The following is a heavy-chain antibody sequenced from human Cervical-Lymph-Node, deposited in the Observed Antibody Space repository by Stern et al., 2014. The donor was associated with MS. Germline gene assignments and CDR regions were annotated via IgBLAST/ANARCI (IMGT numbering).Heavy chain of an antibody. Sequence: EVQLVESGAEVKKPGESLKISCKGSGYSFTANWIAWVRQMPGKGLEWMVINNPGDSYTKYSQSFQGQVTISADKSISTAYLQWSSLKASDTAMYYCARDYGDYAFDYWGQGTLVTVSS. CDR2: NNPGDSYT. D-gene: IGHD4-17*01. CDR3: ARDYGDYAFDY. J-gene: IGHJ4*02. V-gene: IGHV5-51*01. CDR1: GYSFTANW.